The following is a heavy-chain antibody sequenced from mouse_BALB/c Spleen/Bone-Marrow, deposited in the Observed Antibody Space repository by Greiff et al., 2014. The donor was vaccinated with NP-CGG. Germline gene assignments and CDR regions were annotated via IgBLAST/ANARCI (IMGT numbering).Heavy chain of an antibody. D-gene: IGHD4-1*01. CDR1: GYAFTNYL. CDR3: ARVLGSPF. CDR2: INPGSGGT. Sequence: QVHVKQPGAEVVRPGTSVKVSCKASGYAFTNYLIEWIKQRPGQGLEWIGLINPGSGGTNYNEKFKGKATLTADKSSSTAYMQLSSLTSDDSAVYFCARVLGSPFWDQGTLVTVSA. J-gene: IGHJ3*01. V-gene: IGHV1-54*01.